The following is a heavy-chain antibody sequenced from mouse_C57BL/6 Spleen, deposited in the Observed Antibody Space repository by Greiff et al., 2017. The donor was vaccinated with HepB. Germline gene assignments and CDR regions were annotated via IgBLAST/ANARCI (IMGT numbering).Heavy chain of an antibody. Sequence: EVQLVESGGGLVKPGGSLKLSCAASGFTFSSYAMSWVRQTPEKRLEWVATISDGGSYTYYPDNVKGRFTISRDNAKNNLYLQMSHLKSEDTAMYYCARMPDYYGSRDYWGQGTTLTVSS. J-gene: IGHJ2*01. CDR2: ISDGGSYT. V-gene: IGHV5-4*01. D-gene: IGHD1-1*01. CDR1: GFTFSSYA. CDR3: ARMPDYYGSRDY.